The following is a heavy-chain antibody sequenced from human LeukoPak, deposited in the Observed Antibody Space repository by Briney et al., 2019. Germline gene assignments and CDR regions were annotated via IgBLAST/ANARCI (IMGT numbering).Heavy chain of an antibody. CDR1: GFTFSSYS. Sequence: GGSLRLSCAASGFTFSSYSINWVRQAPGKGLEWVSSISSSSSYIYYADSVKGRFTISRDNAKNSLYLQMNSLRAEDTAVYYCARLYYYDSSGSRRDFQHWGQGTLVTVSS. D-gene: IGHD3-22*01. CDR3: ARLYYYDSSGSRRDFQH. CDR2: ISSSSSYI. J-gene: IGHJ1*01. V-gene: IGHV3-21*01.